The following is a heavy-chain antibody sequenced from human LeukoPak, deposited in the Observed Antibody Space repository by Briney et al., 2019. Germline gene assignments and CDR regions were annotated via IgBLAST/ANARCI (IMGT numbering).Heavy chain of an antibody. V-gene: IGHV4-59*12. CDR1: GGSISTYY. CDR2: IYYSGST. Sequence: PSETLSLTCTVSGGSISTYYWSWIRQPPGKGLEWIGYIYYSGSTSYNPSLKSRVTISVDTSKNQFSLKLSSVTPEDTAVYYCARVGVQGGVTGRNDYYYYMDVWGKGTTVTVSS. CDR3: ARVGVQGGVTGRNDYYYYMDV. D-gene: IGHD1-20*01. J-gene: IGHJ6*03.